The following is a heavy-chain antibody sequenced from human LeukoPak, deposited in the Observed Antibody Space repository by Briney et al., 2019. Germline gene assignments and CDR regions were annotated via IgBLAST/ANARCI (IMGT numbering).Heavy chain of an antibody. D-gene: IGHD6-13*01. V-gene: IGHV6-1*01. Sequence: SQTLSLTCAISGDSVSSNSAIWHWIRQSPSRGLEWLGRTYCRSKWYYDYAVSVKSRITISPDTSKNQFSLQLNSVTPEDTAIYYCARGPAGTFGYFHHWGQGTLVTVSS. J-gene: IGHJ1*01. CDR3: ARGPAGTFGYFHH. CDR1: GDSVSSNSAI. CDR2: TYCRSKWYY.